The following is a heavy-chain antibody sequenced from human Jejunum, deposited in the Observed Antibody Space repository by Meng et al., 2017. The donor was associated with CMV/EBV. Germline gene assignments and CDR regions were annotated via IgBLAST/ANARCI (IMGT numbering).Heavy chain of an antibody. J-gene: IGHJ5*02. D-gene: IGHD2-2*01. CDR2: IYNSGGT. CDR3: VRHGDCSSGSCYYHWFDP. CDR1: GGSINTYY. V-gene: IGHV4-59*01. Sequence: QVYAQESGPGLVEPSETLSLTCSVSGGSINTYYWSWIRQPPGKGLEWIGYIYNSGGTYYNPSLKSRVTISTDTSKNQFSLKLNSVTAADTAVYYCVRHGDCSSGSCYYHWFDPWGQGSLVTVSS.